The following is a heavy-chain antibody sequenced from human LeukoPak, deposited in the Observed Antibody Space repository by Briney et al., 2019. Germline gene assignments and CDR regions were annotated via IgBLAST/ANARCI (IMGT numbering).Heavy chain of an antibody. D-gene: IGHD3-3*01. CDR3: ARAYYDFETLLDY. J-gene: IGHJ4*02. V-gene: IGHV1-2*02. Sequence: ASVKVSCKASGYTFTGYYMHWVRQAPGQGLEWMGWINPNSGGTNYAQKFQGRVTMTRDTSISTAYMELSRLRSDDTAVYYCARAYYDFETLLDYWGQGTLVTVSS. CDR2: INPNSGGT. CDR1: GYTFTGYY.